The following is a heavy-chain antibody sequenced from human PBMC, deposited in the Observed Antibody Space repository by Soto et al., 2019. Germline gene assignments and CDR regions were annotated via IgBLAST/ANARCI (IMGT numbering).Heavy chain of an antibody. Sequence: ASVKVSCKASGYTFTSYDINWVRQATGQGLEWMGWMNPNSGNTGYAQKFQGRVTMTRNTSISTAYMELSSLRSEDTAVYYCARGEGNCSSTSCWAYYYYYYMDVWGKGTTVTVSS. CDR1: GYTFTSYD. D-gene: IGHD2-2*01. V-gene: IGHV1-8*01. J-gene: IGHJ6*03. CDR3: ARGEGNCSSTSCWAYYYYYYMDV. CDR2: MNPNSGNT.